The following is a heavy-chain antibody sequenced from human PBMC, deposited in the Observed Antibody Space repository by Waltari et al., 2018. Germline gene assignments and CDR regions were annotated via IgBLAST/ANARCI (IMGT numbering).Heavy chain of an antibody. CDR3: ATVLGATGAFDI. V-gene: IGHV1-69-2*01. CDR2: VDPEDGET. Sequence: EVQLVQSGAEGKKPGATLKISCKVSGYTYSDYYMHWVQQAPGKGREWMGLVDPEDGETIYAEKFQGRVTITADTSTDTAYMELSSLRSEDTAVYYCATVLGATGAFDIWGQGTMVTVSS. J-gene: IGHJ3*02. D-gene: IGHD1-26*01. CDR1: GYTYSDYY.